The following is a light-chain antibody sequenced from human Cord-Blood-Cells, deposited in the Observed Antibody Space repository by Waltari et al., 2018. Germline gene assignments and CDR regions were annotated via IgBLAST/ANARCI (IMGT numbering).Light chain of an antibody. V-gene: IGKV4-1*01. CDR3: QQYYSTHT. J-gene: IGKJ2*01. CDR1: QSVLYSSNNKNY. Sequence: DIVMTQSPDSLAVSLGERDTINCKSSQSVLYSSNNKNYVAWYQQKPGQPPKLLIYWASTRESGVPDRFSGSGSGTDFTLTISSLQAEDVAVYYCQQYYSTHTFGQGTKLEIK. CDR2: WAS.